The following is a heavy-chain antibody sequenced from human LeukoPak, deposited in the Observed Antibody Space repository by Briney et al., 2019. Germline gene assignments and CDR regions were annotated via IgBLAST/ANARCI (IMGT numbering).Heavy chain of an antibody. V-gene: IGHV4-34*01. J-gene: IGHJ5*02. CDR2: INHSGST. CDR1: GGSFSGYC. D-gene: IGHD6-13*01. CDR3: ARVLAAAGNNWFDP. Sequence: SETLSLTCAVYGGSFSGYCWSWIRQPPGKGLEWIGEINHSGSTNYNPSLKSRVTISVDTSKNQFSLKLSSVTAADTAVYYCARVLAAAGNNWFDPWGQGTLVTVSS.